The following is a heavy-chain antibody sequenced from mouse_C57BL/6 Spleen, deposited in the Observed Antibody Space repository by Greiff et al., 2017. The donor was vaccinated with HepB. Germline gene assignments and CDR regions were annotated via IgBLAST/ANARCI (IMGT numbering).Heavy chain of an antibody. CDR2: INYDGSST. CDR3: ARVTVTYYSNYGYFDF. V-gene: IGHV5-16*01. CDR1: GFTFSDYY. D-gene: IGHD2-5*01. Sequence: EVKLMESEGGLVQPGSSMKLSCTASGFTFSDYYMAWVRKVPEKGLEWVANINYDGSSTYYLDSLKSRFIISRDNAKNILYLQMISLKSEDTATYYCARVTVTYYSNYGYFDFWGTGTTVTVSS. J-gene: IGHJ1*03.